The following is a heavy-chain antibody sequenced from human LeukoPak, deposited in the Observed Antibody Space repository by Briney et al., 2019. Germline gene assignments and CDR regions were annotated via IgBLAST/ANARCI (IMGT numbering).Heavy chain of an antibody. CDR1: GGSISSRNYY. D-gene: IGHD3-10*01. Sequence: SETLPLTCTVSGGSISSRNYYWGWIRQPPGKGLEWIGSMYHTGNIYHNPSLESRASISVDTSKNQFSVRLSSVTAADTAVYYCARHLYYYGSGSRYFDYWGQGTLVTVSS. V-gene: IGHV4-39*01. J-gene: IGHJ4*02. CDR3: ARHLYYYGSGSRYFDY. CDR2: MYHTGNI.